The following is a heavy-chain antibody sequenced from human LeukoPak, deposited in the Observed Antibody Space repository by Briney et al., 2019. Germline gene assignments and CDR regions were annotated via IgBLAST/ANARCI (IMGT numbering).Heavy chain of an antibody. D-gene: IGHD2-2*01. V-gene: IGHV4-34*01. J-gene: IGHJ4*02. Sequence: SETLSLTCAVYGGSFSGYYWSWIRQPPGKGLEWIGEINHSGSTNYNPSLKSRVTISVDTSKNQFSLKLSSVTAADTAVYYCARLPDIVVVPAAIRRGFDYWGQGTLVTVSS. CDR3: ARLPDIVVVPAAIRRGFDY. CDR2: INHSGST. CDR1: GGSFSGYY.